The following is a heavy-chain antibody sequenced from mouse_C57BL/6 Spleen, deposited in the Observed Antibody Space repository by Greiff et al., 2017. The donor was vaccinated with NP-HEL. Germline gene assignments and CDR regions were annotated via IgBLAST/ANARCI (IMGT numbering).Heavy chain of an antibody. D-gene: IGHD4-1*01. Sequence: QVQLQQSGAELVRPGASVKLSCKASGYTFTDYYINWVKQRPGQGLEWIARIYPGSGNTYYNEKFKGKATLTAEKSSSTAYMQLSSLTSEDSAVYFCARNPLTGTRAMDYWGQGTSVTVSS. CDR3: ARNPLTGTRAMDY. V-gene: IGHV1-76*01. CDR2: IYPGSGNT. J-gene: IGHJ4*01. CDR1: GYTFTDYY.